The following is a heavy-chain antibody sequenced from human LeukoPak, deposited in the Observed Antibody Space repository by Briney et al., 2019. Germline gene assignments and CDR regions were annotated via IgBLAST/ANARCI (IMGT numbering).Heavy chain of an antibody. V-gene: IGHV1-46*01. CDR2: IYPRDGST. Sequence: GASVTVSCTASGYTFISYDINWVRQATGQGLEWMGMIYPRDGSTSYAQKFQGRVTVTRDTSTSTVHMELSGLRSEDTAVYYCARDQEGFDYWGQGTLVTVSS. CDR3: ARDQEGFDY. J-gene: IGHJ4*02. CDR1: GYTFISYD.